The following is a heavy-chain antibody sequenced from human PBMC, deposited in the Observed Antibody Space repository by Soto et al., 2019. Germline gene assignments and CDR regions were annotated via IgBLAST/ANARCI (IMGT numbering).Heavy chain of an antibody. CDR2: VNPSGGSA. V-gene: IGHV1-46*01. CDR1: GYIFTAYS. Sequence: ASVKVSCKTSGYIFTAYSMHWVREAPGQGLEWMGVVNPSGGSAHYAQSFEGRVTLTRDTSTSTFYMELSSLRSEDTAVYYCAREENCRGGTCYSEYFHHWGQGTLVTVSS. D-gene: IGHD2-15*01. CDR3: AREENCRGGTCYSEYFHH. J-gene: IGHJ1*01.